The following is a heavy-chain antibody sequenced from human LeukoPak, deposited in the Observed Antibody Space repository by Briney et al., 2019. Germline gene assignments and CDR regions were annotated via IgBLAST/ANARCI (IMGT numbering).Heavy chain of an antibody. D-gene: IGHD1-26*01. CDR3: ARAVGGSSDY. Sequence: PGGSLRLSCAASGFTFSSSWMHWVRQAPGKGLVWVSRINSDGSTTTYADSVKGRFTVSRDNAKNTLYLRMNSLRADDTAVYYCARAVGGSSDYWGQGTLVTVSS. V-gene: IGHV3-74*01. CDR2: INSDGSTT. CDR1: GFTFSSSW. J-gene: IGHJ4*02.